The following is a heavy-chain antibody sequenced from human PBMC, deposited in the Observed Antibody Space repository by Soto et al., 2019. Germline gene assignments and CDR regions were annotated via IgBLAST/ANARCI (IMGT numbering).Heavy chain of an antibody. J-gene: IGHJ6*03. Sequence: QVQLVESGGGVVQPGRSLRLSCAASGFIFSDYGMHWVRQAPGKGLEWVAVIWYDGSNKYYAEYAKGRFTITRDNSKNTAYLEMNSLRVEDTAVYYCARSDYYMDVWGKGTTVTVSS. CDR1: GFIFSDYG. V-gene: IGHV3-33*01. CDR3: ARSDYYMDV. CDR2: IWYDGSNK.